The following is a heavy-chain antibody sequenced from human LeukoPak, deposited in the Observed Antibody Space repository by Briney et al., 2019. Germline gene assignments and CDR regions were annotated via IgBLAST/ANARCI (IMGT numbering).Heavy chain of an antibody. Sequence: SVKVSCKASGGTFSSYAISWVRQAPGQGLEWMGRIIPILGIANYAQKFQGRVTITADKSTSTAYMELSSLRSEDTAVYYCARSGYCSGGSCYVFDYWGQETLVTVSS. CDR3: ARSGYCSGGSCYVFDY. CDR1: GGTFSSYA. V-gene: IGHV1-69*04. CDR2: IIPILGIA. D-gene: IGHD2-15*01. J-gene: IGHJ4*02.